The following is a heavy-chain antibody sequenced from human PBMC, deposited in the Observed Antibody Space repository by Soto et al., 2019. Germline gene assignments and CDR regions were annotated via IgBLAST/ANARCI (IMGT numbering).Heavy chain of an antibody. D-gene: IGHD4-4*01. CDR3: ASGTLGEDYSNESMPYGMDV. CDR1: GYTFTSYG. V-gene: IGHV1-18*01. J-gene: IGHJ6*02. CDR2: ISAYNGNT. Sequence: ASVKVSCKASGYTFTSYGISWVRQAPGQGLEWMGWISAYNGNTNYAQKLQGRVTMTTDTSTSTAYMELRSLRSEDTAVYYCASGTLGEDYSNESMPYGMDVWGQGTTVTVSS.